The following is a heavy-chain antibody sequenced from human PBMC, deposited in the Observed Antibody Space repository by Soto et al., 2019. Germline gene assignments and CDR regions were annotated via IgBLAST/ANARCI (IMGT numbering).Heavy chain of an antibody. CDR1: GYTFTDFG. D-gene: IGHD3-16*01. CDR2: ISAYNGNT. Sequence: GASVKVSCKDSGYTFTDFGISWVRQAPGQGLEWMGWISAYNGNTNYAWKVQDRVTMTTDTSTSTAHMELRSLRSDDTAVYHCARSTGETQEAIDVFDIWGQGTMVTVPS. V-gene: IGHV1-18*01. CDR3: ARSTGETQEAIDVFDI. J-gene: IGHJ3*02.